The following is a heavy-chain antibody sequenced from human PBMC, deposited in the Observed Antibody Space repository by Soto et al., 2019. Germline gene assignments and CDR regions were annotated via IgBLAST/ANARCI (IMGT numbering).Heavy chain of an antibody. V-gene: IGHV3-15*01. Sequence: EVQLVESGGGLVPPGGSLRLSCAASGVGFSTSWMSWVRQAPGKGLEWVGRILSKNDGGTTDYPAPVKGRLIISRDDSKNELYLQMNGLKTEDTAVYYCSTYDYVWGTYRVRWAYWGQGTLVTVSS. CDR1: GVGFSTSW. J-gene: IGHJ4*02. D-gene: IGHD3-16*02. CDR3: STYDYVWGTYRVRWAY. CDR2: ILSKNDGGTT.